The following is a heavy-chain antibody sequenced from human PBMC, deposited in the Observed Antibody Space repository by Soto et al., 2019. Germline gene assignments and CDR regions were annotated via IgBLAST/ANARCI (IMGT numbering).Heavy chain of an antibody. CDR3: ARGLAAMYNWFDP. CDR1: GFTFSSYA. CDR2: ISYDVSKK. V-gene: IGHV3-30-3*01. J-gene: IGHJ5*02. D-gene: IGHD2-2*01. Sequence: QVQLVESGGGVVQPGRSLRLSCAASGFTFSSYAMHWVRQAPGQGLEWVAVISYDVSKKYYADSVKGRFTISRDNSKNTLYLQLNSLRAEDTAVYYCARGLAAMYNWFDPWGQGTLVTVSS.